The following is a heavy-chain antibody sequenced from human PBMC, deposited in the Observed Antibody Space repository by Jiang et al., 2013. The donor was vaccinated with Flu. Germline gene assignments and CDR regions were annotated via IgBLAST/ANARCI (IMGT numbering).Heavy chain of an antibody. V-gene: IGHV7-4-1*02. D-gene: IGHD1-26*01. CDR1: GYTFTNYA. CDR2: INTITGNP. Sequence: QSGSELKRPGASVKVSCKASGYTFTNYAMNWVRQAPGQGLEWMGWINTITGNPTYAQGFTGRFVFSLDTSVSTAYLQISSLKAEDTAVYYCARRHIQASELLRWYFDPWGQGTLVTVSS. CDR3: ARRHIQASELLRWYFDP. J-gene: IGHJ5*02.